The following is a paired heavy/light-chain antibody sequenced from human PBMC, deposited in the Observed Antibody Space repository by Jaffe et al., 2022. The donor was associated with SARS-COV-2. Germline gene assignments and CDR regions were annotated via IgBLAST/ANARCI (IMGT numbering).Heavy chain of an antibody. D-gene: IGHD3-10*01. V-gene: IGHV3-33*01. CDR3: AREGRRGLWFGAGYGVDV. J-gene: IGHJ6*02. Sequence: QVQLVESGGGVVQPGRSLRVSCTASGFQFSVYGMHWVRQAPGKGLEWLGVISFDRSFEFYADSVKGRFTISRENSKNTVYLQMNSLRDEDTAVYYCAREGRRGLWFGAGYGVDVWGQGTTVTVTS. CDR1: GFQFSVYG. CDR2: ISFDRSFE.
Light chain of an antibody. CDR1: HSVSNN. V-gene: IGKV3-15*01. Sequence: EIVMTQSPAILSVSPGERATLSCRASHSVSNNLAWYQQKPGQAPRLLIYDASTGATGIPARFSGSGSGTEFTLTISSLQSEDSAVYYCQQYNKWPLIFGGGTKVEIK. CDR3: QQYNKWPLI. CDR2: DAS. J-gene: IGKJ4*01.